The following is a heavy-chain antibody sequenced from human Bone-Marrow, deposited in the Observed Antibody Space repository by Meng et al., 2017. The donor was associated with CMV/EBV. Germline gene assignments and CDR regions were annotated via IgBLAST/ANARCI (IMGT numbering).Heavy chain of an antibody. CDR2: VYYTGST. D-gene: IGHD1-1*01. J-gene: IGHJ4*02. CDR3: ARRGRTGTTSYDY. Sequence: SETLSLTCTVSGASISSSSYYWDWIRQPPGKGLEWIGSVYYTGSTSYSPSLKSRVTISVDTSKNQFSLKLSSMTAADTAVYYCARRGRTGTTSYDYWGQGTLVTVSS. V-gene: IGHV4-39*01. CDR1: GASISSSSYY.